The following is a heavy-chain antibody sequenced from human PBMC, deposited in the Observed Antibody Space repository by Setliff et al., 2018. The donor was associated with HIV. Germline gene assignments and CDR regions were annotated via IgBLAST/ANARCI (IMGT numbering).Heavy chain of an antibody. V-gene: IGHV4-59*11. D-gene: IGHD4-17*01. J-gene: IGHJ4*02. Sequence: SETLSLTCSVSGASIRGHYWSWIRQSPGKGLEWIGYIYYSGSTNYNPSLKSRVTISVDTSKNQFSLNLSSVTAADTAVYYCARYDYGDFDYWGQGTPVTVSS. CDR1: GASIRGHY. CDR2: IYYSGST. CDR3: ARYDYGDFDY.